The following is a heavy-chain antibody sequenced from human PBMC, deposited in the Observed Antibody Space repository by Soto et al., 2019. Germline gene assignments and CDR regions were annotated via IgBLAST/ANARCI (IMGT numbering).Heavy chain of an antibody. J-gene: IGHJ6*02. D-gene: IGHD2-21*02. Sequence: QITLKESGPTLVRPTQTLTLTCTFSGFSLSTSGVGVGWIRQPPGKALEWLALIYWDDDKRYSPSLKSRLTITQDTSKHPVVLTMTNMDPVDTATYYCAHSRCGGDCLQSYSSHYYYGMDVWGQGTTVTVSS. CDR3: AHSRCGGDCLQSYSSHYYYGMDV. V-gene: IGHV2-5*02. CDR1: GFSLSTSGVG. CDR2: IYWDDDK.